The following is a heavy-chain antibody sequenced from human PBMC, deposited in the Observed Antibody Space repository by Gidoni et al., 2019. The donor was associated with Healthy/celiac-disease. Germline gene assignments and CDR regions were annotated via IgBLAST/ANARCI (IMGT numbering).Heavy chain of an antibody. CDR1: GFTFSSYA. J-gene: IGHJ3*01. V-gene: IGHV3-30*04. Sequence: QVQLVESGGGVVQPGRSLSLSCAASGFTFSSYAMHWVRQAPGKGLEWVAVISDDGSNKYYADSVKGRFTISRDNSKNTLYLQMNSLRAEDTAVYYCAREGYWGQGTMVTVSS. CDR3: AREGY. D-gene: IGHD5-12*01. CDR2: ISDDGSNK.